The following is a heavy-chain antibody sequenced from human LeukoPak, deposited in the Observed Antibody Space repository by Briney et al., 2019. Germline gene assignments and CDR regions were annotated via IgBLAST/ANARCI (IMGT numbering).Heavy chain of an antibody. CDR2: IWYDGSNK. D-gene: IGHD2-2*01. V-gene: IGHV3-33*06. Sequence: GRSLRLSCAASGFTFSSYGMHWVRQAPGKGLEWVAVIWYDGSNKYYADSVKGGFTISRDNSKNTLYLQMNSLRAEDTAVYYCANLGYCSSTSCLRGDAFDIWGQGTMVTVSS. CDR1: GFTFSSYG. CDR3: ANLGYCSSTSCLRGDAFDI. J-gene: IGHJ3*02.